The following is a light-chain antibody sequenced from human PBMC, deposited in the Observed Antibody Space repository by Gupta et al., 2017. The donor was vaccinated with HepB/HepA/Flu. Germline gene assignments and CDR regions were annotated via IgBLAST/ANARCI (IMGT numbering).Light chain of an antibody. V-gene: IGKV1-39*01. CDR3: QQSYSGPRT. Sequence: DIQMTQSPSSLSASVGDRVTITCRASQTISNYLNWYQQNPGKAPKLLIYSASTLQSGVPSRFSGSGSGTDFTLTINSLQLEDFATYYCQQSYSGPRTFGQGTKVEIK. J-gene: IGKJ1*01. CDR2: SAS. CDR1: QTISNY.